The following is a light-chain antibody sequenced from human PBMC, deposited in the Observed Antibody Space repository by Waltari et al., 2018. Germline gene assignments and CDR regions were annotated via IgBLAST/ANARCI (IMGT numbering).Light chain of an antibody. CDR1: KSISNW. CDR3: QQYNSYWT. CDR2: MAS. J-gene: IGKJ1*01. V-gene: IGKV1-5*03. Sequence: DIQMTQSPSTLSASIGDRVNITCRASKSISNWLAWYQQKPGKASNLLIDMASTLKRGVPSRFSGSGSGTEFTLTISSLQPDDFATYYCQQYNSYWTFGQGTKVEIK.